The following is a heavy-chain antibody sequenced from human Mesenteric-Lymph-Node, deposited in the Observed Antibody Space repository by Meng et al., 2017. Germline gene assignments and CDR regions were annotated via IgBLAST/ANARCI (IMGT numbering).Heavy chain of an antibody. CDR1: GYTFTDYY. CDR2: LNPNRGDT. CDR3: ARGIVDGYGGDSWFDP. Sequence: QVHLVQSGAEGKKPGASVKVSSKATGYTFTDYYMQGVRQAPGQGLEWMGRLNPNRGDTNYAQKFKGRVTMTRETSISTAYMELSRLTSDDTAVYYCARGIVDGYGGDSWFDPWGQGTLVTVSS. D-gene: IGHD5-18*01. J-gene: IGHJ5*02. V-gene: IGHV1-2*06.